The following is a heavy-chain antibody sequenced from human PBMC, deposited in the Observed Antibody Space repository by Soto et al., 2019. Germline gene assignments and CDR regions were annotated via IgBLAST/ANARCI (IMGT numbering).Heavy chain of an antibody. Sequence: ASVKVSCKASGYTFTSYAMHWVRQAPGQRLEWMGWINAGNGNTKYSQKFQGRVTITRDTSASTAYMELSSLRSEDTAVYYCATYDYGGNGAGVGMDVWGQGTTVTVSS. J-gene: IGHJ6*02. D-gene: IGHD4-17*01. CDR2: INAGNGNT. CDR1: GYTFTSYA. CDR3: ATYDYGGNGAGVGMDV. V-gene: IGHV1-3*01.